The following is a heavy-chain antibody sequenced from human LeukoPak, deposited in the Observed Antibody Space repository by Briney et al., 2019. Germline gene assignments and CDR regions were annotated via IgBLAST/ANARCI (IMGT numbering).Heavy chain of an antibody. Sequence: PSETLSLTCTVSGGSISSYYWSWIRQPPGKGLEWIGYIYYSGSTNYNPSLKSRVTISVDTSKNQFSLKLSSVTAADTAVYYCARLGLTADAFDYWGQGTLVTVSS. CDR1: GGSISSYY. V-gene: IGHV4-59*08. CDR2: IYYSGST. D-gene: IGHD4/OR15-4a*01. CDR3: ARLGLTADAFDY. J-gene: IGHJ4*02.